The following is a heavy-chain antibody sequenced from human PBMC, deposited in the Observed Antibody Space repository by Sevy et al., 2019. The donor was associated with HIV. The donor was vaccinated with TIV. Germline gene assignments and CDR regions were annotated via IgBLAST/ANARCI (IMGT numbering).Heavy chain of an antibody. CDR3: ARALVSSTVADYYYYGMDV. V-gene: IGHV3-48*02. J-gene: IGHJ6*02. CDR1: GFTFSSYN. Sequence: GGSLRLSCAASGFTFSSYNMNWVRQAPGKGLEWVSYISSSSSTIYYADSVKGRFTISRDNAKNSLYLQMNSLRDEDTAVYYCARALVSSTVADYYYYGMDVWGQGTTVTVSS. D-gene: IGHD2-2*01. CDR2: ISSSSSTI.